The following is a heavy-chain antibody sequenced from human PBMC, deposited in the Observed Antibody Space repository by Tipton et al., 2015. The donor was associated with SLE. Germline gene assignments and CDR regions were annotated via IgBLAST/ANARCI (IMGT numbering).Heavy chain of an antibody. CDR2: MDQEGSEK. CDR1: GIRFTSYW. CDR3: AREARATFDI. V-gene: IGHV3-7*01. Sequence: SGIRFTSYWMSWVRQAPGKGLEWVANMDQEGSEKYYADSVKGRFTIFRDNTKSSLYLQMNSVRVEDTAVYYCAREARATFDIWGQGTTVTVS. J-gene: IGHJ3*02.